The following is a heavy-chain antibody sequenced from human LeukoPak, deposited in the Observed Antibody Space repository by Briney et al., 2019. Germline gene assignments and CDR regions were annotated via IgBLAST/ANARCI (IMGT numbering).Heavy chain of an antibody. CDR3: ARDFFVTPANWNHGLTAFDI. CDR1: GFTFDDYG. J-gene: IGHJ3*02. V-gene: IGHV3-20*04. D-gene: IGHD1-14*01. Sequence: RPGGSLRLSCAASGFTFDDYGMSWVRQAPGKGLEWVSGINWNGGSTGYADSVKGRFTISRDNAKNSLYLQMNSLRAEDTALYYCARDFFVTPANWNHGLTAFDIWGQGTMVTVSS. CDR2: INWNGGST.